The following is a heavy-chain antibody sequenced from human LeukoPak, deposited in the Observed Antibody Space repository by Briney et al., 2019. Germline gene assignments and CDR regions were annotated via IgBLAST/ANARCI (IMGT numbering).Heavy chain of an antibody. Sequence: GASVKVSCKASGYTFTSYGISWVRQAPGQGLEWMGWISGYNGNTNYAQKLQGRVTMTTDTSTSTAYMELRSLRSDDTAVYYCARVVSSGHYYYYYYMDVWGKGTTVTVSS. V-gene: IGHV1-18*01. CDR2: ISGYNGNT. CDR1: GYTFTSYG. D-gene: IGHD6-19*01. CDR3: ARVVSSGHYYYYYYMDV. J-gene: IGHJ6*03.